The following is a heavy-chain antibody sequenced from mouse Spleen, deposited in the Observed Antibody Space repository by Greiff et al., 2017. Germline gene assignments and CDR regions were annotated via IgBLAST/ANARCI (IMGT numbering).Heavy chain of an antibody. V-gene: IGHV5-12*01. D-gene: IGHD1-1*01. CDR1: GFTFSDYY. Sequence: EVQLVESGGGLVQPGGSLKLSCAASGFTFSDYYMYWVRQTPEKGLEWVAYISNGGGSTYYPDTVKGRFTISRANAKNTLYLQMSRLKSEDTAMYYCARHVITTVGYWYFDVWGTGTTVTVAS. J-gene: IGHJ1*03. CDR3: ARHVITTVGYWYFDV. CDR2: ISNGGGST.